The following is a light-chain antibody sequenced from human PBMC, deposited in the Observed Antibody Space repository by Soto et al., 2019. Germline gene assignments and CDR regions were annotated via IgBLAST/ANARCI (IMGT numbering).Light chain of an antibody. CDR1: SSDVGGYNY. Sequence: QSALTQPASVSGSPGQSITISCTGTSSDVGGYNYVSWYQLHPGKAPKLIIYEVNNRPSGLSNRFSGSKSGNTASLTISGLQADDEGEYYCSSYTSDTSPYVFGTGTKLTVL. CDR2: EVN. J-gene: IGLJ1*01. V-gene: IGLV2-14*01. CDR3: SSYTSDTSPYV.